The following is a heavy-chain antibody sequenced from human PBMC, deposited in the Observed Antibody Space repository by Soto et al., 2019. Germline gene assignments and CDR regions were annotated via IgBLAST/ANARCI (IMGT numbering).Heavy chain of an antibody. CDR2: INGDGSIT. CDR3: ATVATASYNWFDP. CDR1: GFTFTTYW. J-gene: IGHJ5*02. Sequence: DVQLVESGGGLVQPGGSLRLSCAASGFTFTTYWMHWVRQAPGMGLVWVSRINGDGSITTYADSVKGRFTISRDNARNTVYLQMNSLRAEDTAVYYCATVATASYNWFDPWGQGTLVTVSS. V-gene: IGHV3-74*01. D-gene: IGHD1-1*01.